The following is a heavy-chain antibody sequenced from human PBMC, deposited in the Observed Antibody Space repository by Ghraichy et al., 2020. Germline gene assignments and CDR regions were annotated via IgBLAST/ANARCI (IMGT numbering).Heavy chain of an antibody. Sequence: GGSLRLSCAASGFTFSNAWMTWVRQAPGKGLEWVGRLKSKTDGATTDYAAPVKGRFTISRDDSKNTLYLQMNSLKTEDTAVYYCTTGLRYCGGGSCYSYSFSAFDIWGQGTMVTVSS. V-gene: IGHV3-15*01. D-gene: IGHD2-15*01. J-gene: IGHJ3*02. CDR2: LKSKTDGATT. CDR1: GFTFSNAW. CDR3: TTGLRYCGGGSCYSYSFSAFDI.